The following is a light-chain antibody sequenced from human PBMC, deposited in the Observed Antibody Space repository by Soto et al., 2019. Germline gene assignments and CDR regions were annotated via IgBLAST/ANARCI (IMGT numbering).Light chain of an antibody. J-gene: IGLJ2*01. CDR1: SSDVGNYNF. V-gene: IGLV2-23*02. CDR3: CSYTRSDTLL. Sequence: QSALTQPASVSGSPGQSITISCIGTSSDVGNYNFVSWYQHHPGKAPRLIISEVSNRPSGIPSRFSGSKSGNTASLTISGLRAADEADYYCCSYTRSDTLLFGGGTKLTVL. CDR2: EVS.